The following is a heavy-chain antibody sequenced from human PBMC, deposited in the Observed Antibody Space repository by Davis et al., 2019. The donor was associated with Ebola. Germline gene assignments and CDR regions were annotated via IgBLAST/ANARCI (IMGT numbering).Heavy chain of an antibody. J-gene: IGHJ6*02. V-gene: IGHV4-34*01. Sequence: MPSETLSLTCAVYGGSFSGYYWSWICQPPAKGLEWIGEINHSGSTNYYPSPKSRVTISVDTSKNQFSLKLSSVTAADTAVYYCARGRHIVVVPAANIYYYYGMDVWGQGTTVTVSS. CDR3: ARGRHIVVVPAANIYYYYGMDV. D-gene: IGHD2-2*01. CDR1: GGSFSGYY. CDR2: INHSGST.